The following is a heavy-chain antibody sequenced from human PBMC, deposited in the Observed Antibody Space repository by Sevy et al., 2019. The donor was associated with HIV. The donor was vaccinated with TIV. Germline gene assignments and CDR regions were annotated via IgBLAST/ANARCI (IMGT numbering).Heavy chain of an antibody. J-gene: IGHJ6*03. CDR3: ARARRPETNYFCMDV. D-gene: IGHD3-3*01. V-gene: IGHV4-38-2*01. Sequence: SETLSLTCDVSGFSISNNFYWGWIRQPPGKGLEWIGSIYHSGTTYYSPSPNSRVTISVDMSNNQFALRLTSVTAADTAVYYCARARRPETNYFCMDVWGKGTTVTVSS. CDR1: GFSISNNFY. CDR2: IYHSGTT.